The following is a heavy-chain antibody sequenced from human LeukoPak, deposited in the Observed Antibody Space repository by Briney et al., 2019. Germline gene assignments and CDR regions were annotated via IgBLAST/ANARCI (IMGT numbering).Heavy chain of an antibody. D-gene: IGHD4-23*01. CDR3: ARVDVVTVGKNVFDI. J-gene: IGHJ3*02. Sequence: PGGSLRLSCAPSGLTVSSNYMSWVRQAPGKGLERVSVTYTGGSTNFADSVKGRFSISRDNSKNTLYLQMNSLRAEDTAVYYCARVDVVTVGKNVFDIWGQGTMVTVSS. CDR2: TYTGGST. V-gene: IGHV3-53*01. CDR1: GLTVSSNY.